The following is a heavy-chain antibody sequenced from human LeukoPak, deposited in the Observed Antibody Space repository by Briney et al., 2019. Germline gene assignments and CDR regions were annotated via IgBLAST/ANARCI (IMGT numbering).Heavy chain of an antibody. Sequence: GESLKISCKGSGYSFTSYWIGWVRQMPGKGLEWMGIIYPGDSDPRYSPSFQGQVTISADKSISTAYLQWSSLKASDTAMYYCARQSLSSSAWFDPWGQGTLVTVSS. CDR2: IYPGDSDP. CDR1: GYSFTSYW. CDR3: ARQSLSSSAWFDP. D-gene: IGHD6-13*01. J-gene: IGHJ5*02. V-gene: IGHV5-51*01.